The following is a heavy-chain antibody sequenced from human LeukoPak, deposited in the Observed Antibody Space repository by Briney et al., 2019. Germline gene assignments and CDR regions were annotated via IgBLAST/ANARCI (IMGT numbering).Heavy chain of an antibody. J-gene: IGHJ4*02. V-gene: IGHV3-23*01. CDR1: GFTFSSYA. Sequence: GGSLRLSCAASGFTFSSYAMSWVRQSPGKGLDWVSTIIGSGDDTFYADSVKGRFTISRDNSNNTLYLQMNSLRAEDTAVYYCANDKMHYYDGSGFGGYFDYWGQGTLVTVSS. D-gene: IGHD3-22*01. CDR3: ANDKMHYYDGSGFGGYFDY. CDR2: IIGSGDDT.